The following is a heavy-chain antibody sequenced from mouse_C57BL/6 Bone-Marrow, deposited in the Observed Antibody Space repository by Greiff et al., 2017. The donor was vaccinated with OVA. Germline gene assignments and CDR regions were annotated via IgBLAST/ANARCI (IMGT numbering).Heavy chain of an antibody. D-gene: IGHD1-1*01. Sequence: EVKLVESGGGLVKPGGSLKLSCAASGFTFSSYAMSWVRQTPEKRLEWVATISDGGSYTYYPDNVKGRFTISRDNAKNNLYLQMSHLKSEDTAMYYCARDHGSSPYYYAMDYWGQGTSVTVSS. CDR1: GFTFSSYA. CDR3: ARDHGSSPYYYAMDY. CDR2: ISDGGSYT. V-gene: IGHV5-4*01. J-gene: IGHJ4*01.